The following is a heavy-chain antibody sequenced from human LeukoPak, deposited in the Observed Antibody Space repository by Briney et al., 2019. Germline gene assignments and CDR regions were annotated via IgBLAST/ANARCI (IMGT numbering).Heavy chain of an antibody. Sequence: HPGGSLRLSCAASGFTFSSYGMHWVRQAPGKGLEWGAVISYDGGNKYYADSVKGRFPISRDNSKNTLYLQMNSLRAEDTAVYYCAKVYGSGSRGYFDYWGQGTLVTVSS. V-gene: IGHV3-30*18. CDR1: GFTFSSYG. J-gene: IGHJ4*02. D-gene: IGHD6-19*01. CDR2: ISYDGGNK. CDR3: AKVYGSGSRGYFDY.